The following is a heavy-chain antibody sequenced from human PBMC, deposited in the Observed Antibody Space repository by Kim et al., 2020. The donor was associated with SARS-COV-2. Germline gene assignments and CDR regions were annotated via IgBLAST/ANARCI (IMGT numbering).Heavy chain of an antibody. Sequence: VKGRFTISRDNSKNTLYLQMNSLRAEDTAVYYCAKGGGYERYYYYYYMDVWGKGTTVTVSS. CDR3: AKGGGYERYYYYYYMDV. D-gene: IGHD3-16*01. V-gene: IGHV3-23*01. J-gene: IGHJ6*03.